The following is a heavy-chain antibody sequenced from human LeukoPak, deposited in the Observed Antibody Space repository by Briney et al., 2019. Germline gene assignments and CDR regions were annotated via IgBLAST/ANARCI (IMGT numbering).Heavy chain of an antibody. D-gene: IGHD2-8*01. J-gene: IGHJ3*02. Sequence: ASVKVSCKASGYTFTSYAIHWVRQAPGQRLEWLGWINTGNGDTRYSQTFQGRVTITSYTSASTAYMELRSLRSDDTAVYYCARWVKGPLFYCTNGVCSDAFDIWGQGTMVTVSS. CDR1: GYTFTSYA. CDR2: INTGNGDT. V-gene: IGHV1-3*04. CDR3: ARWVKGPLFYCTNGVCSDAFDI.